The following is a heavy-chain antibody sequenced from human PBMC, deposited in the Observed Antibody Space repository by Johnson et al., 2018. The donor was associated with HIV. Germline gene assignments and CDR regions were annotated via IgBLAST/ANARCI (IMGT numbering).Heavy chain of an antibody. Sequence: VQLVESGGGVVRPGGSLRLSCAASGFSFDDYGMSWVRQAPGKGLEWVSRIYSGGSTNYAAPVNGRVPISRDNSKNTLYLQMNSLRAGDTALYYCARAKRDYYGSGGVGAFDIWGQGTMVTVSS. CDR3: ARAKRDYYGSGGVGAFDI. V-gene: IGHV3-20*04. CDR1: GFSFDDYG. CDR2: IYSGGST. J-gene: IGHJ3*02. D-gene: IGHD3-10*01.